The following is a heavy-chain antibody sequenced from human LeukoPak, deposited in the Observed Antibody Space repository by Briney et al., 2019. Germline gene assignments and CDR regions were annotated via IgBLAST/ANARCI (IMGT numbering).Heavy chain of an antibody. V-gene: IGHV3-30*02. CDR2: IRYDGSNK. Sequence: GGSLRLSCAASGFTFSSYGMHWVRQAPGKGLEWVAFIRYDGSNKYYADSVKGRFTISRDNSKNTLYLQMNSLRAEDTAVYYCAREHITMIVVDEGYFDYWGQGTLVTVSS. D-gene: IGHD3-22*01. J-gene: IGHJ4*02. CDR3: AREHITMIVVDEGYFDY. CDR1: GFTFSSYG.